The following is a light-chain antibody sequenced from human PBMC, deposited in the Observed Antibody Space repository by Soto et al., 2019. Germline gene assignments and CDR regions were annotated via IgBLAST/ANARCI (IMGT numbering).Light chain of an antibody. CDR1: ISDVGGYNY. J-gene: IGLJ2*01. CDR2: EVS. Sequence: QSVLTQPASVSGSPGQSITISCTGTISDVGGYNYVSWYQQHPGKAPKLMIYEVSNRPSGVSNRFSGSKSGNTASLTISGLQDEDEADYYCSSSTSSDTLLFGGGTKLTVL. V-gene: IGLV2-14*01. CDR3: SSSTSSDTLL.